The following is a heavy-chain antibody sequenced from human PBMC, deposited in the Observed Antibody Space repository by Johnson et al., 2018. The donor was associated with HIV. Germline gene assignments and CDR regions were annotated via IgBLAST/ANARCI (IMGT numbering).Heavy chain of an antibody. CDR3: ARGVGGAGDDAFDI. J-gene: IGHJ3*02. V-gene: IGHV3-20*04. CDR1: GFTFDDYA. Sequence: MLLVESGGGLVQPGRSLRLSCAASGFTFDDYAMSWVRQAPGKGLEWVSGINWSGDSTGFADSVKGRFTISRDNAKNSLYLQMNSLRAEDTALYYCARGVGGAGDDAFDIWGQGTMVTVSS. CDR2: INWSGDST. D-gene: IGHD6-19*01.